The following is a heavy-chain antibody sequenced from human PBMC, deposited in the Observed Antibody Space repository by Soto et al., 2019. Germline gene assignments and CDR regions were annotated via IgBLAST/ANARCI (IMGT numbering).Heavy chain of an antibody. CDR2: IFTRDSET. Sequence: GESLKISCKGPGHLFNNHWIGWVRQTPGKGLEWMGLIFTRDSETKTSPSFQGHVSLSVDNSINTVYLQWTSLKTTDTGIYFCARGYFDSGHGYDLWGQGTLVTVSS. D-gene: IGHD3-10*01. V-gene: IGHV5-51*01. CDR3: ARGYFDSGHGYDL. J-gene: IGHJ5*02. CDR1: GHLFNNHW.